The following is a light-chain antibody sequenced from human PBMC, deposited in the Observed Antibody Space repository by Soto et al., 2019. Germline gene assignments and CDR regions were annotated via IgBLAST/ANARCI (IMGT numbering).Light chain of an antibody. J-gene: IGLJ1*01. CDR1: SSDVGIYNL. CDR3: CSYAGGSPPYV. V-gene: IGLV2-23*02. Sequence: QSALTQPASVSGSPGQSITISCTGTSSDVGIYNLVSWYQQHPGKAPKLMIYEVSERPSGISHRFSGSKSGNTASLTISGLQSEDEADYYCCSYAGGSPPYVFGTGTKVTVL. CDR2: EVS.